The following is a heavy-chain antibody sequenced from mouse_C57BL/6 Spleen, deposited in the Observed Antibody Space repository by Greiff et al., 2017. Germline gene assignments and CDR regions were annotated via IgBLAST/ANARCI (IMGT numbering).Heavy chain of an antibody. Sequence: EVKLVESEGGLVQPGSSMKLSCTASGFTFSDYYMAWVRQVPEQGLEWVANIHYDGSSTYYLDSFKSRFIISRDNAKNILYLQMSSLKSEDTATYDCARGRGAYYSNHGAMDYWGQGTSGTVSS. CDR2: IHYDGSST. CDR3: ARGRGAYYSNHGAMDY. CDR1: GFTFSDYY. V-gene: IGHV5-16*01. D-gene: IGHD2-5*01. J-gene: IGHJ4*01.